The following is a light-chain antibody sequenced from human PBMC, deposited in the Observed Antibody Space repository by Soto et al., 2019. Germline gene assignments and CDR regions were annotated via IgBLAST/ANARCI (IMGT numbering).Light chain of an antibody. CDR3: QQYGRSPLMYT. Sequence: EIVLTQSPGTLSLSPGERATLSCRASQSVNSNFLAWYQQKPGQAPRLLIYGASTRAAGVPDRISGSGSGTDFTLTITRLEPEDFAMYYCQQYGRSPLMYTFGQGTKLGVK. CDR1: QSVNSNF. CDR2: GAS. V-gene: IGKV3-20*01. J-gene: IGKJ2*01.